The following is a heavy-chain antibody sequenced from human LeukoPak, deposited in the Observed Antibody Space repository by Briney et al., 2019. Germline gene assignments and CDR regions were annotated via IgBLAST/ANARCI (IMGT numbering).Heavy chain of an antibody. Sequence: SETLSLTCAVYGGSFSGYYWSWIRQPPGKGREWIGEINHSGSTNHNPSLKGRVTISVDTSKNQFSLKLSSVPAADTAVYYCARGLYGYCSSTSCPNYYYYYGMDVWGQGTTVTVSS. CDR3: ARGLYGYCSSTSCPNYYYYYGMDV. D-gene: IGHD2-2*01. CDR2: INHSGST. V-gene: IGHV4-34*01. J-gene: IGHJ6*02. CDR1: GGSFSGYY.